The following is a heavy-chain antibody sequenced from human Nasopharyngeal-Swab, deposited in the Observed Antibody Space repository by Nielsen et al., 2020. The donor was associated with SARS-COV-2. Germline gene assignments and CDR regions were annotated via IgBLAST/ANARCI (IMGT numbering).Heavy chain of an antibody. D-gene: IGHD6-13*01. CDR2: IFSNDEK. CDR3: ARTRNSSWTLKYYFDY. V-gene: IGHV2-26*01. J-gene: IGHJ4*02. Sequence: RQAPGKALEWLAHIFSNDEKSYSTSLKSRLTISKDTSKSQVVLTMTNMDPVDTATYYCARTRNSSWTLKYYFDYWGQGTLVTVSS.